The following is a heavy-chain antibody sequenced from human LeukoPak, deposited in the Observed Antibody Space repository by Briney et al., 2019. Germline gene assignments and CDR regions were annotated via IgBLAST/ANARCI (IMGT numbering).Heavy chain of an antibody. Sequence: QSGGSLRLSCSASGFTFSCYIMTSVRQAPGKGLEWVSYISSSSSTINYEDSVKVRFTISIDNAKNELYMQMYSLTAEYTSVCYCARDITMVVADWGQGTMVTVSS. CDR2: ISSSSSTI. J-gene: IGHJ4*02. V-gene: IGHV3-48*04. D-gene: IGHD3-10*01. CDR1: GFTFSCYI. CDR3: ARDITMVVAD.